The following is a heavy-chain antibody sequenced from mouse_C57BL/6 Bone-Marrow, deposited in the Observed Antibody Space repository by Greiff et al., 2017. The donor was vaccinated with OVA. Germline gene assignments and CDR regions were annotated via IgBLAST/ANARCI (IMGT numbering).Heavy chain of an antibody. V-gene: IGHV1-81*01. Sequence: QVHVKQSGAELARPGASVKLSCKASGYTFTSYGISWVKQRTGQGLEWIGEIYPRSGNTYYNEKFKGKATLTADKSSSTAYMVLRSLTSEDSAVYFCARGGFYDQVAYWGQGTLVTVSA. CDR3: ARGGFYDQVAY. CDR2: IYPRSGNT. CDR1: GYTFTSYG. D-gene: IGHD2-3*01. J-gene: IGHJ3*01.